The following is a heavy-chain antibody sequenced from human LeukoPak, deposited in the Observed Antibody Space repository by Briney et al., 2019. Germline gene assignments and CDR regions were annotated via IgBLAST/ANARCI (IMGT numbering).Heavy chain of an antibody. J-gene: IGHJ4*02. CDR2: ISGSGGST. D-gene: IGHD3-22*01. CDR3: AKDVGDYYDSSGPEGY. Sequence: GGSLRLSCTASGFTFSSYAMSWVRQAPGKGLEWVSAISGSGGSTYYADSVKGRFTISRDNSKNTLYLQMNSLRAEDTAVYYCAKDVGDYYDSSGPEGYWGQGTLVTVSS. V-gene: IGHV3-23*01. CDR1: GFTFSSYA.